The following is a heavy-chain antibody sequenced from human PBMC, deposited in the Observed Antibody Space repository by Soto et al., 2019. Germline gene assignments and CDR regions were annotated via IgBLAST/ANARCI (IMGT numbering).Heavy chain of an antibody. CDR3: ARWGHVVVVTAAFDY. V-gene: IGHV1-46*03. Sequence: QVQLVQSGAEVKKPGASVKVSCKESGNTFSNYYIHWVRQAPGQGLEWMGTINPSGGHTTYAQKFLGRVTMTRDTSTSTLYMELSSLRSEDTAVYYCARWGHVVVVTAAFDYWGQGTLVTVSS. CDR2: INPSGGHT. D-gene: IGHD2-21*02. J-gene: IGHJ4*02. CDR1: GNTFSNYY.